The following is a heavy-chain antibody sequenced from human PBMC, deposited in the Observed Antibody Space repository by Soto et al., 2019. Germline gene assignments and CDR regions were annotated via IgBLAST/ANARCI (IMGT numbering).Heavy chain of an antibody. J-gene: IGHJ6*03. CDR2: IYPGDSDT. Sequence: GESLKISCKGSGYSFTSYWIGWVRQMPGKGLEWMGIIYPGDSDTRYSPSFQGQVTISADKSISTAYLQWSSLKASDTAMYYFARLKDPTYYYYYMDVWGKGTTVTVSS. CDR3: ARLKDPTYYYYYMDV. V-gene: IGHV5-51*01. CDR1: GYSFTSYW.